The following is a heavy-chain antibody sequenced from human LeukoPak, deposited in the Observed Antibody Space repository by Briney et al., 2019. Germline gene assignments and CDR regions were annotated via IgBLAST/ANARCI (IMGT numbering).Heavy chain of an antibody. Sequence: SETLSLTCAVYGGSFSGYYWSWIRQPPGKGLEWIGEINHSGSTNYNPSLKSRVTISVDTSNNHFSLKLSSVTAADTAVYYCVRGIYYDSSGYYGSAYRFDYWGQGTLVTVSS. CDR3: VRGIYYDSSGYYGSAYRFDY. V-gene: IGHV4-34*01. D-gene: IGHD3-22*01. CDR2: INHSGST. J-gene: IGHJ4*02. CDR1: GGSFSGYY.